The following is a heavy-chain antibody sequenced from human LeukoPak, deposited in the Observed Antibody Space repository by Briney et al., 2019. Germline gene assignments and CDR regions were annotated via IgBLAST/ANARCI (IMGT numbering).Heavy chain of an antibody. CDR1: GGSISSYY. D-gene: IGHD5-18*01. CDR2: IYYSGST. Sequence: PSETLSLTCTVSGGSISSYYWSWIRQPPGKGLEWIGYIYYSGSTNYNPSLKSRVTISVDTSKNQFSLKLSSVTAADTAVYYCARDGVDTAMSDAFDIWGQGTMVTVSS. J-gene: IGHJ3*02. V-gene: IGHV4-59*01. CDR3: ARDGVDTAMSDAFDI.